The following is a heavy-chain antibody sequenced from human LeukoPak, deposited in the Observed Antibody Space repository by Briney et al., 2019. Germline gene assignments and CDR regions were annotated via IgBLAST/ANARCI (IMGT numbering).Heavy chain of an antibody. CDR3: ARDGRGRGYYFDY. D-gene: IGHD1-14*01. J-gene: IGHJ4*02. CDR1: GFRFDDYA. V-gene: IGHV3-9*01. Sequence: GGSLRLSCAASGFRFDDYAMYWVRQSPGKGLEWVSGITWNSGDIGYVDSVRGRFTISRDNAKNFLYLEMNSLRDEDTALYYCARDGRGRGYYFDYWGQGTLVTVSS. CDR2: ITWNSGDI.